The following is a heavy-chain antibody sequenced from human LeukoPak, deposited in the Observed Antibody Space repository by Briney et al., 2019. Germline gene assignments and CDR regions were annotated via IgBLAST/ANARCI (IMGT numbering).Heavy chain of an antibody. D-gene: IGHD5-18*01. CDR2: IIPIFGTA. CDR1: GGTFSSYA. V-gene: IGHV1-69*06. Sequence: PVKVSCKASGGTFSSYAISWVRQAPGQGLEWMGGIIPIFGTANYAQKFQGRVTITADKSTSTAYMELSSLRSEDTAVYYCARGEYSYGLLSRYYYYMDVWGKGTTVTVSS. CDR3: ARGEYSYGLLSRYYYYMDV. J-gene: IGHJ6*03.